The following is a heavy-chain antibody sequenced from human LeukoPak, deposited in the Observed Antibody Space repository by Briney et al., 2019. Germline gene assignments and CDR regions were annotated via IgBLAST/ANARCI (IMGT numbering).Heavy chain of an antibody. CDR3: AKDLSSGWYYYYGMDV. CDR1: GFTFSSYA. Sequence: PGGSLRLSCAASGFTFSSYAMSWVRQAPGKGLEWVSAISGSGGSTYYADSMKGRFTISRDNSKNTLYLQMNSLRAEDTAVYYCAKDLSSGWYYYYGMDVWGQGTTVAVSS. D-gene: IGHD6-19*01. V-gene: IGHV3-23*01. J-gene: IGHJ6*02. CDR2: ISGSGGST.